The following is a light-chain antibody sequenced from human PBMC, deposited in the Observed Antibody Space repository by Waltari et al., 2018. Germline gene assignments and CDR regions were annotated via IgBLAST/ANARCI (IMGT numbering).Light chain of an antibody. CDR2: DVS. CDR3: SSFTSSSTWV. CDR1: SSDVGAYNY. V-gene: IGLV2-14*01. J-gene: IGLJ3*02. Sequence: QSALTQPASASGSPGQSLTISCTGTSSDVGAYNYVSWYQQHPGKAPKLMIYDVSNRPSGVSNRFSGSKSGNTASLTISGLQAEDEADYYCSSFTSSSTWVFGGGTKLTVL.